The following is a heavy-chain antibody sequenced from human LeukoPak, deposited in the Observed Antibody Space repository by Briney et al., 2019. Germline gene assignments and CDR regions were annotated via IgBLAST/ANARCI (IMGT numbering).Heavy chain of an antibody. D-gene: IGHD6-19*01. J-gene: IGHJ3*01. Sequence: PGGKLRLSCAGYGFTFSSNDMSRVGQAPGKGVEWVLDISGSGGSTEYADYVKGRITSSRDNGKNTVYMKRESLRAEDTAVYYCAKGGYSSGWALWGQGTMVTVSS. CDR3: AKGGYSSGWAL. CDR2: ISGSGGST. CDR1: GFTFSSND. V-gene: IGHV3-23*01.